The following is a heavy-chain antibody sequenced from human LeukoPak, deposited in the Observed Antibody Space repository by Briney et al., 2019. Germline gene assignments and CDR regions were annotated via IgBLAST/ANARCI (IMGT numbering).Heavy chain of an antibody. Sequence: AASVKVSCKASGYTFTSYGISWVRQAPGQGLEWMGWISAYSRNTNYAQKLQGRVTMTTDTSTCTAYMELRSLRSDDTAVYYCARARGLYSGNYFLHWGQGTLVTVSS. D-gene: IGHD1-26*01. CDR2: ISAYSRNT. CDR1: GYTFTSYG. CDR3: ARARGLYSGNYFLH. V-gene: IGHV1-18*01. J-gene: IGHJ1*01.